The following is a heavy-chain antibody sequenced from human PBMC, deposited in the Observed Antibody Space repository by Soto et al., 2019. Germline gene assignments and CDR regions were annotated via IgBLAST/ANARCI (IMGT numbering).Heavy chain of an antibody. Sequence: QVELQESGPRLVKSSGTLSLTCAVSSGSISTGNWWSWVRQPPGKGLEWIGEIYYTGATNYNPSLKSRVTTTIDKSKDQFSLILASATAADTAVYYCARVFSSGSGWMYYFDFWGQGILVSVSS. CDR3: ARVFSSGSGWMYYFDF. CDR1: SGSISTGNW. CDR2: IYYTGAT. D-gene: IGHD6-25*01. V-gene: IGHV4-4*02. J-gene: IGHJ4*02.